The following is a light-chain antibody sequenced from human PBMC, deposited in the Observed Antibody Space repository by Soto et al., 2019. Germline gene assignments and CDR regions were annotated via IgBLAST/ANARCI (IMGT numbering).Light chain of an antibody. CDR2: CAS. CDR1: QSVSSN. J-gene: IGKJ1*01. Sequence: EIVMTQSPATLSLSPGERATLSCRASQSVSSNLSWYQQKPGQAPRLLIYCASTSATGIPARFRGRWSGTEFTLNITSLQSEDVAVYYCQQYNKRPRTFGQGTKVEIK. V-gene: IGKV3-15*01. CDR3: QQYNKRPRT.